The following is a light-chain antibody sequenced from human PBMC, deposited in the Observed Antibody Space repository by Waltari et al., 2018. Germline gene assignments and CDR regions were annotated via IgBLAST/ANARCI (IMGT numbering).Light chain of an antibody. CDR1: RDIHFGAYK. CDR2: YQSVSDK. Sequence: QAVLTQPASLSASPGASVSLTCTLRRDIHFGAYKIYWYQQRPGSPPQFLLKYQSVSDKPRGSGVPSRFSVSRDTSANAGILLISGLQSEDEADYYCMILHNNAVVFGGGTKLAVL. V-gene: IGLV5-45*01. CDR3: MILHNNAVV. J-gene: IGLJ3*02.